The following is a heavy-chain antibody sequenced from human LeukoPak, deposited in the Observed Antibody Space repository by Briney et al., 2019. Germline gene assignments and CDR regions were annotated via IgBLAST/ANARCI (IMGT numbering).Heavy chain of an antibody. J-gene: IGHJ5*02. CDR1: GFTFGDYG. D-gene: IGHD3-22*01. Sequence: GGSLRLSCAASGFTFGDYGMSWVSQAPGKGLEWVSGINSDGSSTSYADSVKGRFTISRDNAKNTLYLQMNSLRAEDTAVYYCARERKSGYVPWGQGTLVTVSS. CDR3: ARERKSGYVP. V-gene: IGHV3-74*01. CDR2: INSDGSST.